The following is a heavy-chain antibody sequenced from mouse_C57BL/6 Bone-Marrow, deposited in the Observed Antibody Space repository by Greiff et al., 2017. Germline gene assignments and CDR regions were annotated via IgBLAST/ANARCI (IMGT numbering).Heavy chain of an antibody. Sequence: VQLQQSGPELVKPGASVKISCKASGYAFSSSWMNWVKQRPGKGLEWIGRISPGDGDTNYNGKFKGKATLTADKSSSTAYMQLSSLTSEDSAVYFCARWGITTVVFDDWGQGTTLTVSS. CDR3: ARWGITTVVFDD. D-gene: IGHD1-1*01. CDR2: ISPGDGDT. J-gene: IGHJ2*01. CDR1: GYAFSSSW. V-gene: IGHV1-82*01.